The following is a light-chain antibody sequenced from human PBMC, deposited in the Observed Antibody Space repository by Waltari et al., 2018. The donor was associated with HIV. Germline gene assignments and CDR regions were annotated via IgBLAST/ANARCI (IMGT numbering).Light chain of an antibody. CDR3: SSYTSSSTLLV. J-gene: IGLJ1*01. Sequence: QSALTPPASVSGSPGQSLTLSCTGTSSDVASYNYVSWYQLHPGKAPKLMIYEVSNRPSGVSNRFSGSKSGNTASLTISGLQAEDEADYYCSSYTSSSTLLVFGTGTKVTVL. CDR1: SSDVASYNY. CDR2: EVS. V-gene: IGLV2-14*01.